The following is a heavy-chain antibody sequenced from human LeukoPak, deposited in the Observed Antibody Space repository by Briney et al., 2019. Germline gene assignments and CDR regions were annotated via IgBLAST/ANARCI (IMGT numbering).Heavy chain of an antibody. Sequence: GGSLRLSCAASGFSFNSYAMSWVRQAPGKGLAWVSTITHSGGGTFYADSVKGRFTISRDISENTLYLQMNSLRVEDTAVYYCTKAWAAAGIFDSWGLGTLVTVSS. CDR3: TKAWAAAGIFDS. J-gene: IGHJ4*02. V-gene: IGHV3-23*01. CDR2: ITHSGGGT. CDR1: GFSFNSYA. D-gene: IGHD6-13*01.